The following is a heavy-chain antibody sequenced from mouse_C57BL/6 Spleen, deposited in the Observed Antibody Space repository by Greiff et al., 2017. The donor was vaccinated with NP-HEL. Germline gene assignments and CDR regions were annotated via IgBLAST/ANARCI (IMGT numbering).Heavy chain of an antibody. D-gene: IGHD1-1*01. J-gene: IGHJ1*03. CDR2: IYPGAGDT. V-gene: IGHV1-82*01. Sequence: QVQLKESGPELVKPGASVKISCKASGYAFSSSWMNWVKQRPGKGLEWIGRIYPGAGDTNYNGKFKGKATLTADKSSSTAYMQLSSLTSEDSAVYFCARGSPHLLRYWYFDVWGTGTTVTVSS. CDR3: ARGSPHLLRYWYFDV. CDR1: GYAFSSSW.